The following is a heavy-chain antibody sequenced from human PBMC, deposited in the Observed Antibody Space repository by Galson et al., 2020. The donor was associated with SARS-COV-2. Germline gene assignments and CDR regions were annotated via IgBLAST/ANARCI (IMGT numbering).Heavy chain of an antibody. J-gene: IGHJ3*01. CDR2: INNDGGT. V-gene: IGHV3-66*01. CDR3: ARDGDGPPVSLVAFEG. Sequence: GESLKISCAASGFTVSSNFMNWVRQAPGKGLEWVSMINNDGGTSYADSVKDRVTVSRDHSKNTLYLQMNSLRVEDTAVYYWARDGDGPPVSLVAFEGWGQGTMVTVAS. CDR1: GFTVSSNF. D-gene: IGHD7-27*01.